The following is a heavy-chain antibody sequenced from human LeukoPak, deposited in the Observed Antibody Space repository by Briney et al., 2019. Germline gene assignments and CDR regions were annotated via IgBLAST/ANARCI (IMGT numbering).Heavy chain of an antibody. J-gene: IGHJ3*02. V-gene: IGHV3-23*01. CDR2: ISGSGGNT. D-gene: IGHD3-3*01. CDR1: EFTFSSYG. CDR3: AKGRSAWGSDGFDI. Sequence: VGTLRLSCAASEFTFSSYGMSWVRQAPGKGLEWVSVISGSGGNTYYADSVRGRFTISRDNSKNTLYLQMDSLTAEDTAVYYCAKGRSAWGSDGFDIWGQGTMVTVSS.